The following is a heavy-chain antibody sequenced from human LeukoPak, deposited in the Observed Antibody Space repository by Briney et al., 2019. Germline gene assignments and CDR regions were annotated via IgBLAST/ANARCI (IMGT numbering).Heavy chain of an antibody. CDR2: INHSGST. D-gene: IGHD4-17*01. J-gene: IGHJ3*02. CDR3: ARMAHGDLFDI. V-gene: IGHV4-34*01. CDR1: GASFSGYY. Sequence: SETLSLTCAVYGASFSGYYWSWIRQPPGKGLEWIGEINHSGSTNYNPSLKSRVTISVDTSKNQFSLKLSSVTAADTAVYYCARMAHGDLFDIWGQGTMVTVSS.